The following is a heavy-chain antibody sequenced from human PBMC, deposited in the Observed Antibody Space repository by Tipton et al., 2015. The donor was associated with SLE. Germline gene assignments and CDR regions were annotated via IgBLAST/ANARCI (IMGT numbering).Heavy chain of an antibody. V-gene: IGHV4-38-2*02. CDR1: GYSISSGYY. J-gene: IGHJ4*02. CDR3: ASVPY. CDR2: IYHSGST. Sequence: LRLSCTVSGYSISSGYYWGWIRQPPGKGLEWIGSIYHSGSTYYNLSLKSRVTISVDTSKNQFSLKLSSVTAADTAVYYCASVPYWGQGTLVTVSS.